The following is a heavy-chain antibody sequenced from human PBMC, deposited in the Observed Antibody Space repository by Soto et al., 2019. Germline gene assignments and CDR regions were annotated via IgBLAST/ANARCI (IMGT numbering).Heavy chain of an antibody. CDR2: IWYDGSNK. CDR1: GFTFSSYG. CDR3: ARAAQLERRTFSYMDV. D-gene: IGHD1-1*01. J-gene: IGHJ6*03. V-gene: IGHV3-33*01. Sequence: GGSLRLSCAASGFTFSSYGMHWVRQAPGKGLEWVAVIWYDGSNKYYADSVKGRFTISRDNSKNTLYLQMNSLRAEDTAVYYCARAAQLERRTFSYMDVWGKGTTVTVSS.